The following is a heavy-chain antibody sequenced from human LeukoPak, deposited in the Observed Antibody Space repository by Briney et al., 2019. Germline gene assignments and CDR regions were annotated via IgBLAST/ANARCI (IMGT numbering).Heavy chain of an antibody. Sequence: GGSLRLSCAASGFSFSNSAMHWVRQAPGKGLEWVAVISFDGTNKYYADSVKGRFTISRDNSKNTLYVQMNSLRGDDTGVYYCARVGYNSGWYEYWGQGTLVTVSS. CDR3: ARVGYNSGWYEY. V-gene: IGHV3-30-3*01. J-gene: IGHJ4*02. CDR1: GFSFSNSA. D-gene: IGHD6-19*01. CDR2: ISFDGTNK.